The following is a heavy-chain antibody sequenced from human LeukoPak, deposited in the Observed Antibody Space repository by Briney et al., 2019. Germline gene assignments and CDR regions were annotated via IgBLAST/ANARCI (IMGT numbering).Heavy chain of an antibody. Sequence: ASVKVSCKAPGHTFTGYYIHWVRQAPGQGLEWMGWINPNSGGTNSAQKFQGRVTLTRDTSISTAYLELSSLRSDDTAVYYCARDLGSGWIIVDYWGQGTLVTVSS. CDR3: ARDLGSGWIIVDY. V-gene: IGHV1-2*02. CDR1: GHTFTGYY. CDR2: INPNSGGT. J-gene: IGHJ4*02. D-gene: IGHD6-19*01.